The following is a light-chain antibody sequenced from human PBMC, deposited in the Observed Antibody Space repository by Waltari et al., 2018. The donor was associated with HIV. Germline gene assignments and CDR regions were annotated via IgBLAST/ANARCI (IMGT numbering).Light chain of an antibody. V-gene: IGLV7-46*01. CDR1: TGAVTSGHY. CDR3: LLSYSGARPVV. CDR2: DTS. Sequence: QAVVTQEPSLTVSPGGTVTLPCGSSTGAVTSGHYPYWFQQKPGQAPRTLIYDTSNKPSWAPARFSGSLLGGKAALTLSGAQPEDEAEYYCLLSYSGARPVVFGGGTKLTVL. J-gene: IGLJ2*01.